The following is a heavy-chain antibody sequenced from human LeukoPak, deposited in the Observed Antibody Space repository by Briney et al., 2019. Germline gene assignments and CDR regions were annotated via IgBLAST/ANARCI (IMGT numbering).Heavy chain of an antibody. J-gene: IGHJ4*02. CDR2: IGWNSADM. D-gene: IGHD5-12*01. CDR3: AKAAGNTGYANHFDF. V-gene: IGHV3-9*01. CDR1: GFTFDDYT. Sequence: PGGSLRLSCATSGFTFDDYTMHWVRLAPGRGLEWVSGIGWNSADMDYADSVEGRFTISRDNSKNSLYLQMDSLRPEDTALYYCAKAAGNTGYANHFDFWGQGTLVTVSS.